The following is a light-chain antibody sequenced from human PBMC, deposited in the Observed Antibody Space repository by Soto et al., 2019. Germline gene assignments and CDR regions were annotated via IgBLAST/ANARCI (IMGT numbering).Light chain of an antibody. V-gene: IGLV2-14*03. CDR2: DVS. Sequence: QSVLTQPASVSGSPGQSITISCTGSSSDIGLYNYVSWYQQHPGKAPKLLIYDVSYRPSGISDRFSGSKSGNTASLTISGLQPEDEADYYCSSYGAGSTLFGGGTKLTVL. J-gene: IGLJ2*01. CDR3: SSYGAGSTL. CDR1: SSDIGLYNY.